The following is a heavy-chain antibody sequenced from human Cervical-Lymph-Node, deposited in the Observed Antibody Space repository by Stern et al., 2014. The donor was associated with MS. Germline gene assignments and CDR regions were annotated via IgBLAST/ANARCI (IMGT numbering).Heavy chain of an antibody. CDR2: IYTDGST. CDR3: ARAIFGVNTAAMAPDAFDS. CDR1: GFIVSKNY. D-gene: IGHD3-3*01. V-gene: IGHV3-53*01. Sequence: MQLVQSGGGLIQPGGSLRLSCAAPGFIVSKNYMSWVRQAPGKGLEWVSLIYTDGSTYYAGSVKGRFTISRDSSKNKLFLQMNNLRAEDTAMYYCARAIFGVNTAAMAPDAFDSWGQGTMVTVSS. J-gene: IGHJ3*01.